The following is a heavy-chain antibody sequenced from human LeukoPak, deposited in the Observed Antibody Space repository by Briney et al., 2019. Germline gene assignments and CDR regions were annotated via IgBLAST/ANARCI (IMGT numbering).Heavy chain of an antibody. Sequence: SETLSLTCTVSGGSISSYYWSWIRKPPGKGLEWIGNIYDSGSTNYNPSLKSRVTVSVDTSKNQCSLKLSSVTAADTAVYYCARQSISGSSLSYFDYWGQGTLVNVSS. V-gene: IGHV4-59*01. CDR3: ARQSISGSSLSYFDY. J-gene: IGHJ4*02. D-gene: IGHD3-22*01. CDR2: IYDSGST. CDR1: GGSISSYY.